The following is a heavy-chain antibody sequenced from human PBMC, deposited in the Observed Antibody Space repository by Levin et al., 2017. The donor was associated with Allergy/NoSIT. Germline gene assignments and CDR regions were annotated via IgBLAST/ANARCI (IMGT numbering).Heavy chain of an antibody. D-gene: IGHD3-9*01. Sequence: PGESLKISCAASGFTFSDHSIHWVRQAPGKGLEWVGRTRDRANSFSTAYAASVKDRFSISRDDSKNSLYLQMNRLKSEDTAVYYCVREDILTGFPFDYWGQGTLVTVSS. CDR1: GFTFSDHS. CDR2: TRDRANSFST. V-gene: IGHV3-72*01. CDR3: VREDILTGFPFDY. J-gene: IGHJ4*02.